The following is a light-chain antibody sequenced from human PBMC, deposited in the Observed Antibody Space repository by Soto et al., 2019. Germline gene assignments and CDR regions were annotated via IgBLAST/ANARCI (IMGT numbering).Light chain of an antibody. CDR2: GAS. V-gene: IGKV1-12*01. CDR3: QRANSFPPWT. CDR1: QGITGW. J-gene: IGKJ1*01. Sequence: DIQMTQSPSSVSASVGDRVTITCRASQGITGWLAWYQQKPGRAPKLLIYGASSLQSGVPSRFSGSGSGTDFTLTISSLQPEDFATYYCQRANSFPPWTFGQGTKVEIK.